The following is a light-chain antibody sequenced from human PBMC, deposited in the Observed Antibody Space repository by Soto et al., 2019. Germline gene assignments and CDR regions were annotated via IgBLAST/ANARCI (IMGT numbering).Light chain of an antibody. CDR2: AAS. J-gene: IGKJ1*01. CDR3: QQSYSTPPWT. Sequence: DIQMTQSPSSLSASVGDRVTITCLASQSIVTYLNWYLQKPGKAPKLLIYAASNLRSGVPSRFSGSGSGTDFTLTISSLQPEDFATYFCQQSYSTPPWTFGQGTKVDIK. V-gene: IGKV1-39*01. CDR1: QSIVTY.